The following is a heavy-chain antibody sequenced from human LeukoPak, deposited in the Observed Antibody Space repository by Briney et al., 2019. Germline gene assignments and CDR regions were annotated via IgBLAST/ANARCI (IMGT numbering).Heavy chain of an antibody. D-gene: IGHD6-19*01. CDR2: ISSGSTYI. CDR3: ARILDSAWGELGY. J-gene: IGHJ4*02. CDR1: GFTFSRYS. Sequence: GGSPRLSCIVSGFTFSRYSMNWVRQAPGKGLEWVSSISSGSTYIYYADSVKGRFTISRDNSKNTLYLQMNSLRAEDTAVYYCARILDSAWGELGYWGQGTLVTVSS. V-gene: IGHV3-21*01.